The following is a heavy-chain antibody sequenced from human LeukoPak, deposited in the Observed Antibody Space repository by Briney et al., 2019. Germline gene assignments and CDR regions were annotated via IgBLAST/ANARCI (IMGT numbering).Heavy chain of an antibody. CDR3: SRVSTTDDH. V-gene: IGHV3-74*01. J-gene: IGHJ4*02. CDR2: INSDGRSA. Sequence: SGGSLRLSCAASGFTFTRYWMHWVRQAPGKGLVWVSRINSDGRSAVYADSVKGRFTVSRDNAKNTLYLQMNSLRAEDTAVYYCSRVSTTDDHWGQGTLVTVSS. D-gene: IGHD2/OR15-2a*01. CDR1: GFTFTRYW.